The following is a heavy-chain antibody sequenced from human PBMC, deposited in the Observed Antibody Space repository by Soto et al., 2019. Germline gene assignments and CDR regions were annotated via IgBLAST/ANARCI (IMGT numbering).Heavy chain of an antibody. CDR1: GGSINSYY. J-gene: IGHJ4*02. D-gene: IGHD6-19*01. V-gene: IGHV4-59*01. CDR3: ARGRHWLDY. CDR2: IYYSGST. Sequence: QVQLQESGPGLVKPSETLSLTCTVSGGSINSYYWSWIRQPPGKAPEWIGYIYYSGSTNYNPSLMSRVTISVDTSKSHFPLKLSSVTAADTAVYYCARGRHWLDYWGQGTLVTVSS.